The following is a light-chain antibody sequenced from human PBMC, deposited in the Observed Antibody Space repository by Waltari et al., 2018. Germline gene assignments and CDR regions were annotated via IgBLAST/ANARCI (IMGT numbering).Light chain of an antibody. J-gene: IGLJ3*02. Sequence: QSALTQPPSASGSPGQSVTISCSGTSRDVGASDYVSWYQQHPGKAPKLMIYEVTERPSGVPDRFSGSKSDNTASLTVSGLQADDEADYYCCSYAGHSWVFGGGTRLTVL. CDR3: CSYAGHSWV. CDR2: EVT. CDR1: SRDVGASDY. V-gene: IGLV2-8*01.